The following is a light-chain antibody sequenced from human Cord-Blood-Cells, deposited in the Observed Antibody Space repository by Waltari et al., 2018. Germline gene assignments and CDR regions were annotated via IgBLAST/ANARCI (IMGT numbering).Light chain of an antibody. CDR1: QSVFYSPNNKNY. J-gene: IGKJ2*01. CDR3: QQYYSTPYT. Sequence: DIVMTQSQASLPVSLGERATLTCTSRQSVFYSPNNKNYLAWYQQKPGQPPKLLIYWASTRESGVPDRFSGSGSGTDFTLTISSLQAEDVAVYYCQQYYSTPYTFGQGTKLEIK. CDR2: WAS. V-gene: IGKV4-1*01.